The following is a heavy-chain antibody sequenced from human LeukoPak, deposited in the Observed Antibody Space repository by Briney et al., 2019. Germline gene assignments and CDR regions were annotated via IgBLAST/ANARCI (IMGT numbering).Heavy chain of an antibody. CDR3: AKDVEYDILTGPPGDYFDY. Sequence: PGGSLRLSCAASGFTFSSYAMSWVRQAPGKGLEWVSAISGSGGSTYYADSVKGRFTISRDNSKNTLYLQMNSLRAEDTAVYYCAKDVEYDILTGPPGDYFDYWGQGTLVTVSS. CDR2: ISGSGGST. V-gene: IGHV3-23*01. D-gene: IGHD3-9*01. CDR1: GFTFSSYA. J-gene: IGHJ4*02.